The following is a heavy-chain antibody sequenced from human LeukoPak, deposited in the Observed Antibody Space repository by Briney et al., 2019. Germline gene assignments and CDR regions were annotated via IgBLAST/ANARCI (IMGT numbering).Heavy chain of an antibody. V-gene: IGHV3-11*05. D-gene: IGHD1-14*01. J-gene: IGHJ4*02. CDR3: VRARFTTFVYY. Sequence: GGSLRLSCAASGFTFKDFYMSWVRQAPGKGLEWVSYIKHLGSQTDYADSVKGRFTISRDNAKNSLSLQMNNLSVDDTAVYYCVRARFTTFVYYWGQGTLVTVSS. CDR1: GFTFKDFY. CDR2: IKHLGSQT.